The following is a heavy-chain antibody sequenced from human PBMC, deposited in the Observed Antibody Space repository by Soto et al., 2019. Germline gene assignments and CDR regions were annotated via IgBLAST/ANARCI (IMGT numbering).Heavy chain of an antibody. CDR1: GNTFNNYY. V-gene: IGHV1-46*02. D-gene: IGHD1-26*01. CDR3: VSDSTAYQRQVVFDM. Sequence: QVQLVQSGAEVTKPGASVKVSCKASGNTFNNYYIHWLRQAPGQGLEWIGVINPSGLSTSYAQKLQGRVKMTMDTSTTTAYVELCSLRSDDTGLYFCVSDSTAYQRQVVFDMGGQVTVVTVSS. J-gene: IGHJ3*02. CDR2: INPSGLST.